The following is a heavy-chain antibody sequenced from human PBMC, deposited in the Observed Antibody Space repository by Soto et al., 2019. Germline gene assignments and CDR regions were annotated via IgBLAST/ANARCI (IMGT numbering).Heavy chain of an antibody. Sequence: SETLSLTCTVSGGSISSGGYYWSWIRQHPGKGLEWIGYIYHSGSTYYNPSLKSRVTISVDTSKNQFSLKLSSVTAADTAVYYCARDMGYCSSTSCYPHYGMDVWGQGTTVTVS. D-gene: IGHD2-2*01. CDR2: IYHSGST. CDR1: GGSISSGGYY. V-gene: IGHV4-31*03. CDR3: ARDMGYCSSTSCYPHYGMDV. J-gene: IGHJ6*02.